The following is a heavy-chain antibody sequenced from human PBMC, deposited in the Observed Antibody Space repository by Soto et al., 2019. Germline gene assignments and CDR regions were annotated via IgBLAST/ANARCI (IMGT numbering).Heavy chain of an antibody. CDR2: ISWNSGSI. J-gene: IGHJ6*02. CDR3: AKDIVGHRGYYYFYYGMDV. CDR1: GFTFDDYA. Sequence: EVQLVGSGGGLVQPGRSLRLSCAASGFTFDDYAMHWVRQAPGKGLEWVTGISWNSGSIGYADSEKGRFTISRDNAKNPVYLQKNSLRAEDTALFYCAKDIVGHRGYYYFYYGMDVWGQGTTVTVSS. D-gene: IGHD3-10*01. V-gene: IGHV3-9*01.